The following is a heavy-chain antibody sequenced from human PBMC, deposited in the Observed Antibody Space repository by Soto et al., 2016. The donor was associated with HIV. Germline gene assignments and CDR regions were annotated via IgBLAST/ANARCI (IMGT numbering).Heavy chain of an antibody. CDR2: INSDGYSI. CDR1: GFTFSSYW. CDR3: VRAGWLPLDY. Sequence: EVQLVESGGGLVQPGGSLRLSCAASGFTFSSYWMHWVRQVPGKGLVWVSRINSDGYSISYADSVKGRFTISRDNAKNTLYLQMNSLRAEDTAVYYCVRAGWLPLDYWGQGTLVTVSS. J-gene: IGHJ4*02. D-gene: IGHD6-19*01. V-gene: IGHV3-74*01.